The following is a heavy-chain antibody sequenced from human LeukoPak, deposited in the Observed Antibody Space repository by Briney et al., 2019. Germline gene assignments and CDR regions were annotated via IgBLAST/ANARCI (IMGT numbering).Heavy chain of an antibody. CDR1: GGSITSYY. V-gene: IGHV4-59*01. J-gene: IGHJ4*02. CDR3: AREDGSTSSFDY. CDR2: IYYSGNT. Sequence: PSETPSLTCTVSGGSITSYYWSWIRQPPGKGLEWIGYIYYSGNTNYNPSLKSRVTISVDTSKNQFSLKLSSVTAADTAVYYCAREDGSTSSFDYWGQGTLVTVSS. D-gene: IGHD5-24*01.